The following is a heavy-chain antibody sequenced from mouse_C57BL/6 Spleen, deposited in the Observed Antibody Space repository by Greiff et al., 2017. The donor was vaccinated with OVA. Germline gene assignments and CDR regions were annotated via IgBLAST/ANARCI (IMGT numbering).Heavy chain of an antibody. CDR2: IDPSDSET. D-gene: IGHD2-2*01. V-gene: IGHV1-52*01. CDR1: GYTFTSYW. CDR3: ARMVTTRNYYAMDY. Sequence: VQLQQPGAELVRPGSSVKLSCKASGYTFTSYWMHWVKQRPIQGLEWIGNIDPSDSETHYNQKFKDKATFTVDKSSSTAYMQLSSLTSEDSAVYYCARMVTTRNYYAMDYWGQGTSVTVSS. J-gene: IGHJ4*01.